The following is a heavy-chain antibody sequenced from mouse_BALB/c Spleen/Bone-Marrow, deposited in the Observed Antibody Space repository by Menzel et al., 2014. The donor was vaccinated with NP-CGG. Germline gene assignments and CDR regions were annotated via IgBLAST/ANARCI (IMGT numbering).Heavy chain of an antibody. Sequence: LMESGGGLVKPGGSLKLSCAASGFTFSDYYMFWVRQTPEKRLEWVATISDDGGNTYYRDSVKGRFTISRDNAKNKLNLQMSSLKSEDTATYHCARETGPRAMDYWGQGTSVTVSS. V-gene: IGHV5-4*02. J-gene: IGHJ4*01. CDR3: ARETGPRAMDY. D-gene: IGHD4-1*01. CDR1: GFTFSDYY. CDR2: ISDDGGNT.